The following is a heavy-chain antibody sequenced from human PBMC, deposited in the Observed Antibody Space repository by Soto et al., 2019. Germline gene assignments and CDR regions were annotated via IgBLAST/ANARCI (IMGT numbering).Heavy chain of an antibody. Sequence: AGSLRLPCSASGFTLSSYALGWVRQAPGKGLEYVSAISSNGGSTYYADSVKGRFTISRDNSKNTLYLQMSSLRAEDTAVYYCVPGQWLVSYWGQGTLVNVS. CDR3: VPGQWLVSY. CDR1: GFTLSSYA. CDR2: ISSNGGST. J-gene: IGHJ4*02. V-gene: IGHV3-64D*06. D-gene: IGHD6-19*01.